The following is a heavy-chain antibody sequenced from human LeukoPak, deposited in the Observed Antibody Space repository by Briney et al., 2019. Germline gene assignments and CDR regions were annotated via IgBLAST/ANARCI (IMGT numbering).Heavy chain of an antibody. CDR2: ISGSAGNT. CDR1: GFTLSNYA. J-gene: IGHJ5*02. D-gene: IGHD3-10*01. V-gene: IGHV3-23*01. CDR3: AKAVYGSGSVPAKFDP. Sequence: PGGSLRLSCAASGFTLSNYAMSWVRQAPGKGLEWVSAISGSAGNTYYADSVKGRFTISRDNSKNTLYLQMNSLRAEDTAVYYCAKAVYGSGSVPAKFDPWGQGTLVTVSS.